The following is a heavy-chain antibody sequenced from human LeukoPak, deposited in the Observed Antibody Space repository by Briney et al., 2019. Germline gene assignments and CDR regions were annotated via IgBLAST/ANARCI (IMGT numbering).Heavy chain of an antibody. CDR3: VRGTGY. CDR2: ISSNGDNT. V-gene: IGHV3-64D*06. CDR1: GFTFSTYV. Sequence: GGSLRLSCSVSGFTFSTYVMHWVRQAPGKGLEYVSAISSNGDNTYYADSVKGRFTISRDNSKNTLYLQMSSLRAADTAVYYCVRGTGYWGQGTLVTVSS. J-gene: IGHJ4*02.